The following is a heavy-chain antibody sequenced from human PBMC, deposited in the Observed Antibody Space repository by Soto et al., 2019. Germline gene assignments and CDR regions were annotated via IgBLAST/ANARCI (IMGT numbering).Heavy chain of an antibody. D-gene: IGHD1-26*01. Sequence: AVGSLRLSCTASGFTFNTHWMHWVRQAPGKGLVWVSRIYFDGITTNYADSVKGRLTVSRDNAKNTVYLHVNTLRDEDTAVYYCARGGAMGVDYWGQGTLVTSPQ. CDR1: GFTFNTHW. CDR2: IYFDGITT. V-gene: IGHV3-74*01. CDR3: ARGGAMGVDY. J-gene: IGHJ4*02.